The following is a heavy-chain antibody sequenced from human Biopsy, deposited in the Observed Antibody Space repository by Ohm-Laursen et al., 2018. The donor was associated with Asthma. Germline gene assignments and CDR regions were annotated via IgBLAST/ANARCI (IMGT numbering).Heavy chain of an antibody. D-gene: IGHD6-13*01. J-gene: IGHJ4*02. CDR1: PGSISDYY. CDR3: SRATSTWSQSGPHYFDH. Sequence: GTLSLTCTVSPGSISDYYWNWIRQFPGKGLEWIGYVYSTGSTRYNPSLKSRVTISVDTSINQVSLKLSSVTAADTAVYYCSRATSTWSQSGPHYFDHWGQGALVTVSS. V-gene: IGHV4-59*01. CDR2: VYSTGST.